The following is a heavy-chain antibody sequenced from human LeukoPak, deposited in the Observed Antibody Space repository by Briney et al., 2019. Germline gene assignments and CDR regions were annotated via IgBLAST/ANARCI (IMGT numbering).Heavy chain of an antibody. CDR3: ARSGGEYSGYDWSAPRSYYYYYYGMDV. D-gene: IGHD5-12*01. Sequence: SETLSLTCTVSGGSISSYYWSWIRQPPGKGLEWIGYIYYSGSTNYNPSLKSRVTISVDTSKNQFSLKLSSVTAADTAVYYCARSGGEYSGYDWSAPRSYYYYYYGMDVWGQGTTVTVSS. CDR1: GGSISSYY. J-gene: IGHJ6*02. CDR2: IYYSGST. V-gene: IGHV4-59*08.